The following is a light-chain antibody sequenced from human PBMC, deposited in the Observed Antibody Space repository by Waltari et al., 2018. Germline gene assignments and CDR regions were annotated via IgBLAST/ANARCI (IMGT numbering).Light chain of an antibody. Sequence: QSALTQPASVSGSPGQSITISCTGTSSDVGIYNYVFWYQQHPGKAPKLMIYDVSERPSGVCHRFSGSKCGNTASLTISGLQAEDEADYYCNSYAGSSSWVVGGGTKLTVL. J-gene: IGLJ3*02. CDR2: DVS. V-gene: IGLV2-14*01. CDR1: SSDVGIYNY. CDR3: NSYAGSSSWV.